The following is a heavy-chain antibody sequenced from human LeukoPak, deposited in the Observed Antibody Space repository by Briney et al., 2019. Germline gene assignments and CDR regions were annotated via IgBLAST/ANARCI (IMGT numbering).Heavy chain of an antibody. J-gene: IGHJ3*02. CDR1: GFTFSSYA. V-gene: IGHV3-23*01. CDR3: ARPGKYQLLSFDAFDI. D-gene: IGHD2-2*01. CDR2: ISGSGGST. Sequence: GGSLRLSCAASGFTFSSYAMSWVRQAPGKGLERVSAISGSGGSTYYADSVKGRFTISRDNSKNTLYLQMNSLRAEDTAVYYCARPGKYQLLSFDAFDIWGQGTMVTVSS.